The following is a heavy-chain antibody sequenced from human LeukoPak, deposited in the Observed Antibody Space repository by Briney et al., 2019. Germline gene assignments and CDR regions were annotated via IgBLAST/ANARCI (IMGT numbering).Heavy chain of an antibody. J-gene: IGHJ4*02. CDR1: GGSISSYY. CDR3: ARECGGDCYSAVYFDY. Sequence: SETLSLTCTVSGGSISSYYWSCIRQPPGKGLEWIGYIYYSGSTNYNPSLKSRVTISVDTSKNQFSLKLSSVTAADTAVYYCARECGGDCYSAVYFDYWGQGTLVTVSS. D-gene: IGHD2-21*02. CDR2: IYYSGST. V-gene: IGHV4-59*01.